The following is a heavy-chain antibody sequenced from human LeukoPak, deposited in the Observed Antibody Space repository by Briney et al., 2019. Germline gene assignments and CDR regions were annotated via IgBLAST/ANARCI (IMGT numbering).Heavy chain of an antibody. CDR2: ISSSSSYI. CDR1: GFTFSSYS. V-gene: IGHV3-21*01. D-gene: IGHD6-19*01. CDR3: ARDGRLYSSGFDY. J-gene: IGHJ4*02. Sequence: GGSLRLSCAASGFTFSSYSMNWVRQAPGKGLEWVSSISSSSSYIYYADSVKGRFTISRDNAKNSLYLQMNSPRAEDTAVYYCARDGRLYSSGFDYWGQGTLVTVSS.